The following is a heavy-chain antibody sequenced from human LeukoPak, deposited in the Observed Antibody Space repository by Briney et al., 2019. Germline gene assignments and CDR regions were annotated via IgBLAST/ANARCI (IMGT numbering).Heavy chain of an antibody. D-gene: IGHD2-15*01. Sequence: GASVKVSCKASGGTFSTYAISWVRQAPGQGLEWMGGIIPIFGTANYAQKFQGRVTITADESTSTAYMELSSLRSEDTAVYYCARPNHSVAATPPDYYYYGMDVWGKGTTVTVSS. CDR2: IIPIFGTA. CDR1: GGTFSTYA. J-gene: IGHJ6*04. V-gene: IGHV1-69*13. CDR3: ARPNHSVAATPPDYYYYGMDV.